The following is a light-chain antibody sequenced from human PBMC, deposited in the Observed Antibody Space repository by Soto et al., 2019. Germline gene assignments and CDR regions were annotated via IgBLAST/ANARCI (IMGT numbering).Light chain of an antibody. V-gene: IGKV1-39*01. CDR1: QSISSY. CDR2: AAS. CDR3: QQSYSTPLT. J-gene: IGKJ4*02. Sequence: DIQMTQSPSSLSASVGDRVTITCRASQSISSYLNWYQQKPGKAPKLLIYAASSLQSGVPSRFGGSGSGTDVTLTISSLQPEDFATYYFQQSYSTPLTFGGGTNVEIK.